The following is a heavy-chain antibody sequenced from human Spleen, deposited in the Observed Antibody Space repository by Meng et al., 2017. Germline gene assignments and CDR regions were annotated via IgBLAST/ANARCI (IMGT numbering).Heavy chain of an antibody. CDR3: VKGTPGRSYCDY. CDR1: AYASGTYG. V-gene: IGHV1-18*01. D-gene: IGHD3-10*01. CDR2: FVNYGDT. J-gene: IGHJ4*02. Sequence: QVHLLQSGPEVKKPGASVRVSCPASAYASGTYGISWVRQAPGQGLEWMGWFVNYGDTYPAPKFQGRVTMTTDTYTNTVFMELRSLTSDDTAVYYCVKGTPGRSYCDYWGPGTLVTVSS.